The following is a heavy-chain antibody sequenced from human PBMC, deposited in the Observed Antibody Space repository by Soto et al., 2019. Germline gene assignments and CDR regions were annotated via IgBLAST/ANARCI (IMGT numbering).Heavy chain of an antibody. CDR1: GFTFSDYY. CDR3: ARRMTWDTAMVILYYYYMDV. V-gene: IGHV3-11*01. D-gene: IGHD5-18*01. Sequence: GGSLRLSCAASGFTFSDYYMSWIRQAPGKGLEWVSYISSSGSTIYYADSVKGRFTISRDNAKNSLYLQMNSLRAEDTAVYYCARRMTWDTAMVILYYYYMDVWGKGTTVTVSS. J-gene: IGHJ6*03. CDR2: ISSSGSTI.